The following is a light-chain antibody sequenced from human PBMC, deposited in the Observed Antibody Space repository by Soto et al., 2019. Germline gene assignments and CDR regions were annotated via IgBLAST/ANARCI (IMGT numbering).Light chain of an antibody. Sequence: PGERAAFSCTASQRVDSTYLAWYQQKPGQAPRLLIHGASSRATGTPDRFSGSGSGTGFTLTISRLEPEDSAVYYCQYYGASPRPFGQGTKVEIK. V-gene: IGKV3-20*01. J-gene: IGKJ1*01. CDR2: GAS. CDR1: QRVDSTY. CDR3: QYYGASPRP.